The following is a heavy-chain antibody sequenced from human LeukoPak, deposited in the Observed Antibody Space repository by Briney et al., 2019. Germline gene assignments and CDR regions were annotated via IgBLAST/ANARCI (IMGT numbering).Heavy chain of an antibody. CDR1: GYTFTSYY. D-gene: IGHD2-2*01. CDR2: INPSGGST. CDR3: ARDRSYQPPDYYYMDV. V-gene: IGHV1-46*01. Sequence: GASVKVSCKASGYTFTSYYMHWVRQAPGQGLEWMGIINPSGGSTSYAQKFQGRVTMTRDTSISTAYMELSRLRSDDTAVYYCARDRSYQPPDYYYMDVWGKGTTVTVSS. J-gene: IGHJ6*03.